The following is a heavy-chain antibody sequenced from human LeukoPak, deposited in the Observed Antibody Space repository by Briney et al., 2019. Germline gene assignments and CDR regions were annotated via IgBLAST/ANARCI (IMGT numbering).Heavy chain of an antibody. CDR3: ARGLAVAGTIIDY. CDR1: GFTFSSYS. J-gene: IGHJ4*02. D-gene: IGHD6-19*01. CDR2: ISSSSSYI. Sequence: GGSLRLSCAASGFTFSSYSMNWVRQAPGKGLEWVSSISSSSSYIHYADSVKGRFTISRDNAKNSLYLQMNSLRAEDTAVYYCARGLAVAGTIIDYWGQGTLVTVSS. V-gene: IGHV3-21*01.